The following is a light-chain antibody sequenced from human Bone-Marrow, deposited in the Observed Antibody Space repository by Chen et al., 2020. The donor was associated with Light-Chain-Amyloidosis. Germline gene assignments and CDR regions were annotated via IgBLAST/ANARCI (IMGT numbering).Light chain of an antibody. CDR1: QSVLYSSNNKNY. J-gene: IGKJ4*01. Sequence: DIVMTQSPDSLAVSLGERATINCKSSQSVLYSSNNKNYLAWYQQKPGQPPKRLIYWASTRESGVPDRFSGSGSGTDFTLTISSLQAEDVAVYYCQQYYSTRTFGGGTKVEIK. CDR3: QQYYSTRT. CDR2: WAS. V-gene: IGKV4-1*01.